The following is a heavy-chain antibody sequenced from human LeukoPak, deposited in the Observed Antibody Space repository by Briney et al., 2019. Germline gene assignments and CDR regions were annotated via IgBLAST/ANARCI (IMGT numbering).Heavy chain of an antibody. Sequence: ASVKVSCKASGGTFSSYAISWVRQAPGQGLEWMGWISAYNGNTNYAQKLQGRVTMTTDTSTSTAYMELRSLRSDDTAVYYCARDLVGATHPFDYWGQGTLVTVSS. D-gene: IGHD1-26*01. CDR2: ISAYNGNT. CDR1: GGTFSSYA. J-gene: IGHJ4*02. CDR3: ARDLVGATHPFDY. V-gene: IGHV1-18*01.